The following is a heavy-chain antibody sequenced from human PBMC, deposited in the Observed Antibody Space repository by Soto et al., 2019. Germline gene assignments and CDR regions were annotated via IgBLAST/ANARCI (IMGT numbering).Heavy chain of an antibody. J-gene: IGHJ4*02. Sequence: QVQLQESGPGLVKPSQTLSLTCTVSGGSISSGGYYWSWIRQHPGKGLEWIGYIYYSGSTYSNPSPKRRVTISVDTSKNQFSLKLSSVTAGDTAVDYCARRSGRGSGRADYWGQGTLVTVSS. CDR2: IYYSGST. CDR3: ARRSGRGSGRADY. D-gene: IGHD5-12*01. CDR1: GGSISSGGYY. V-gene: IGHV4-31*03.